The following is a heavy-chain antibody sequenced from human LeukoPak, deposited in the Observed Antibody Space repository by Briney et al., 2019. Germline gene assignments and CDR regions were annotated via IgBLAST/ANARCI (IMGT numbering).Heavy chain of an antibody. V-gene: IGHV3-7*01. CDR2: IKQEGSEK. CDR1: GFTFSSYW. D-gene: IGHD3-22*01. Sequence: PGGSLRLSCAASGFTFSSYWMSWVRRAPGKGLEWVANIKQEGSEKYYVDSVKGRFTISRDNAKNSLYLQMNSLRAEDTAVYYCARDIPDYDSSGYYGYWGQGTLVTVSP. CDR3: ARDIPDYDSSGYYGY. J-gene: IGHJ4*02.